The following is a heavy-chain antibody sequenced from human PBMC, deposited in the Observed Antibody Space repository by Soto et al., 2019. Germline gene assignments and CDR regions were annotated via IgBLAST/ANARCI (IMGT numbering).Heavy chain of an antibody. J-gene: IGHJ4*02. V-gene: IGHV3-30*18. CDR2: ISYDGSNK. CDR3: AKDLGGYCSGGSCHNPDY. CDR1: GFTFSSYG. Sequence: QVQLVESGGGVVQPGRSLRLSCAASGFTFSSYGMHWVRQAPGKGLEWVAVISYDGSNKYYADSVKGRFTISRDNSKNTLYLQMNSLRDEDTAVYYCAKDLGGYCSGGSCHNPDYWGQGTLVTVSS. D-gene: IGHD2-15*01.